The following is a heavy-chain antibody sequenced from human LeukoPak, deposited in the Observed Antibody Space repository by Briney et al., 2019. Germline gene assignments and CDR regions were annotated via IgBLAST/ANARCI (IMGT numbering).Heavy chain of an antibody. J-gene: IGHJ3*02. V-gene: IGHV3-73*01. CDR2: IRSKANSYAT. D-gene: IGHD2-2*02. CDR3: TSHIRKDAFDI. Sequence: PGGSLRLSCAASGFTFSGSAMHWVRQASGKGLEWVGRIRSKANSYATAYAASVKGRFTISRDDSKNTAYLQMNSLKTEDTAVYYCTSHIRKDAFDIWGQGTMVSVSS. CDR1: GFTFSGSA.